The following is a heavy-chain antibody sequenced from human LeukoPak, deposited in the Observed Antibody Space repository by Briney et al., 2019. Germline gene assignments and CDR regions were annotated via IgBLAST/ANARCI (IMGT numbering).Heavy chain of an antibody. CDR3: ARLARRSGDIVATTPEIYYCYGMDV. Sequence: PSETLSLTCTVSGCSIISSSYYWGWIRQPPGKGLEWIRSINYSGTTYYNPSLNSRTTISVNTSKNHFSLKLSSVTAAYTAVYSSARLARRSGDIVATTPEIYYCYGMDVWGQGTTVTVSS. V-gene: IGHV4-39*01. D-gene: IGHD5-12*01. CDR2: INYSGTT. J-gene: IGHJ6*02. CDR1: GCSIISSSYY.